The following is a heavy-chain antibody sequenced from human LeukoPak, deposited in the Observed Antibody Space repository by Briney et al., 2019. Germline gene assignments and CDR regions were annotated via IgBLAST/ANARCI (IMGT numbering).Heavy chain of an antibody. Sequence: GGSLRLSCAASGFTFSSYAMSWVRQAPGKGLEWVGRIKSKTDGGTTDYAAPVKGRFTISRDDSKNTLYLQMNSLKTEDTAVYYCTTQGGNYDILTGYYPPAYGMDVWGKGTTVTVSS. CDR3: TTQGGNYDILTGYYPPAYGMDV. CDR2: IKSKTDGGTT. CDR1: GFTFSSYA. D-gene: IGHD3-9*01. J-gene: IGHJ6*04. V-gene: IGHV3-15*01.